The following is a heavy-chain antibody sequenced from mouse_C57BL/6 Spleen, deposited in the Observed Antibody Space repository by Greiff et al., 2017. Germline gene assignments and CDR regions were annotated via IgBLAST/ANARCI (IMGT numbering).Heavy chain of an antibody. CDR3: ARGYYYGSSLGFAY. V-gene: IGHV3-6*01. CDR1: GYSITSGYY. D-gene: IGHD1-1*01. CDR2: ISYDGSN. J-gene: IGHJ3*01. Sequence: EVQRVESGPGLVKPSQSLSLTCSVTGYSITSGYYWNWIRQFPGNKLEWMGYISYDGSNNYNPSLKNRISITRDTSKNQFFLKLNSVTTEDTATYYCARGYYYGSSLGFAYWGQGTLVTVSA.